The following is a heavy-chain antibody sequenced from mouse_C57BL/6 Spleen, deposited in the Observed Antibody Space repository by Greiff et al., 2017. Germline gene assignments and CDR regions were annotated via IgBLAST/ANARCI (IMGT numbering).Heavy chain of an antibody. D-gene: IGHD1-1*01. Sequence: VQLQQSGPELVKPGASVKISCKASGYSFTGYYMNWVKQSPEKSLEWIGEINPSTGGTTYNQKFKAKATLTVDKSSSTAYMQLKSLTSEDSAVYYCARMGYYGSSYGYFDVWGTGTTVTVSS. CDR1: GYSFTGYY. V-gene: IGHV1-42*01. CDR3: ARMGYYGSSYGYFDV. CDR2: INPSTGGT. J-gene: IGHJ1*03.